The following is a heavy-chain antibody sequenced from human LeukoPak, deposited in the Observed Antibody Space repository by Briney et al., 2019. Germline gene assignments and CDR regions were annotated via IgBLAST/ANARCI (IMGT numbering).Heavy chain of an antibody. D-gene: IGHD1-1*01. CDR2: ISGSGGYT. J-gene: IGHJ4*02. CDR3: AKEAGERRQQQAADY. V-gene: IGHV3-23*01. CDR1: GFTFDSYA. Sequence: GGSLRLSCAASGFTFDSYAMSWVRQAPGKGLEWVSSISGSGGYTFYADSVKGRFTISRDNSKNTLYLQMNSLRADDTAIYYCAKEAGERRQQQAADYWGQGSLVTVSS.